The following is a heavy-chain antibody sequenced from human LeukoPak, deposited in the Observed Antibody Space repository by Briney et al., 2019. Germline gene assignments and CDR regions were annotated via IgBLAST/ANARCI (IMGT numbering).Heavy chain of an antibody. CDR3: AKCWTSDGVCLNFDH. CDR2: ISGSGDNT. D-gene: IGHD2-8*01. J-gene: IGHJ4*02. V-gene: IGHV3-23*01. Sequence: GGSLRLSCEASGLSFRSCGMSWVRQAPGKGLEWVSGISGSGDNTYYTDSVKGRFTISRDNSKNTLYLQMYSLRVEDTAVYYCAKCWTSDGVCLNFDHWGQGALVTVSS. CDR1: GLSFRSCG.